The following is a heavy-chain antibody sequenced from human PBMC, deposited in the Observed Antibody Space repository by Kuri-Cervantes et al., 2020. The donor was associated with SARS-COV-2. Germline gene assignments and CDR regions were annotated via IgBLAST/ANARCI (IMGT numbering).Heavy chain of an antibody. CDR1: GFSFSSYA. Sequence: GGSLRLSCAASGFSFSSYAMSWVRQAPGKGLEWVTFLRYDGGEKHYADSVKGRFTISRDNAKNTLYLQMNSLRAEDTAVYYCARDGDYYGSGSYFSDYWGQGTLVTVSS. D-gene: IGHD3-10*01. CDR3: ARDGDYYGSGSYFSDY. CDR2: LRYDGGEK. J-gene: IGHJ4*02. V-gene: IGHV3-30*02.